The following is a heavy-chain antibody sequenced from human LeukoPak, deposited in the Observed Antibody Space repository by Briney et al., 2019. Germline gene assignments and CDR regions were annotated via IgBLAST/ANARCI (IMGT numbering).Heavy chain of an antibody. Sequence: GGSLRLSCAASGFTFSSYSMNWVRQAPGKGLEWVSSISSSSSYIYYADSVKGRFTISRDNAKNLVYLQMSSLRAEDTAIYYCARDETYDYESNGYLDFWGQGTVVTASS. CDR1: GFTFSSYS. V-gene: IGHV3-21*01. CDR3: ARDETYDYESNGYLDF. J-gene: IGHJ4*02. CDR2: ISSSSSYI. D-gene: IGHD3-22*01.